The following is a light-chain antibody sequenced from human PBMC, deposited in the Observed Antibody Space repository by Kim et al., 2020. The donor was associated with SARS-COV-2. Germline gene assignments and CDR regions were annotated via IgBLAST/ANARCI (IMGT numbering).Light chain of an antibody. J-gene: IGLJ2*01. V-gene: IGLV3-21*04. CDR1: NIGSKS. CDR3: QVWDDSDVV. CDR2: FDS. Sequence: SYELTQPPSVSVAPGKTARITCGGNNIGSKSVHWYQQRPGQAPVLVIYFDSDRPSGIPERFSGSNSENTATLTISRAEAGDEADYYCQVWDDSDVVFGGG.